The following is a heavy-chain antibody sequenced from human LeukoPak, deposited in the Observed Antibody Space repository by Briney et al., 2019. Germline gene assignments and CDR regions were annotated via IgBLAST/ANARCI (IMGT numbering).Heavy chain of an antibody. J-gene: IGHJ4*02. CDR1: AFTFSSYS. CDR3: ARSGSGYDFDS. D-gene: IGHD5-12*01. CDR2: ISSSSSYI. Sequence: GGSLRLSCAAPAFTFSSYSMNWVRQAPGKGLEWISHISSSSSYIYYADSVQGRFTISRDNAENSLYLQMNSLRDDDTAVYYCARSGSGYDFDSWGQGTLVTVSS. V-gene: IGHV3-48*02.